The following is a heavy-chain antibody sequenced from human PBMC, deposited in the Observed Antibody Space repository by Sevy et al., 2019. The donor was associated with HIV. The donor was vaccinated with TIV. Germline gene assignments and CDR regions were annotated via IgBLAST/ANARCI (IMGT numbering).Heavy chain of an antibody. J-gene: IGHJ4*02. D-gene: IGHD2-2*02. Sequence: GGSLRLSCAASGFTFSSYAMSWVRQAPGKGLEWVSAISGSGGSTYYADSVKGRFTISRDNSKNTLYLQMNSLRAKDTAVYYCAKTYCSSTSCYRVWDYWGQGTLVTVSS. CDR2: ISGSGGST. V-gene: IGHV3-23*01. CDR1: GFTFSSYA. CDR3: AKTYCSSTSCYRVWDY.